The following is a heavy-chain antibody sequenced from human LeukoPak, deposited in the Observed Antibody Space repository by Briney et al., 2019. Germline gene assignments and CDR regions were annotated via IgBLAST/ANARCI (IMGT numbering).Heavy chain of an antibody. D-gene: IGHD5-24*01. CDR1: GGSISSYY. CDR2: IYYSGST. J-gene: IGHJ6*02. CDR3: ARRMATSNYYYYYGMDV. Sequence: NSSETLSLTCTVSGGSISSYYWSWIRQPPGKGLEWIGYIYYSGSTYYNPSLKSRVTISVDTSKNQFSLKLSSVTAADTAVYYCARRMATSNYYYYYGMDVWGQGTTVTVSS. V-gene: IGHV4-59*08.